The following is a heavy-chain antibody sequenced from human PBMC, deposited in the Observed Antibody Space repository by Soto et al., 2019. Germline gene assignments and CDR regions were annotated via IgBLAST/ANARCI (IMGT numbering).Heavy chain of an antibody. Sequence: GGSLRLSCAASGFTFSSYAMSWVRQAPGKGLEWVSAISGSGGSTYYADSVKGRFTISRDNSKNTLYLQMNSLRAEDTAVYHCAKADCSSTGCPRRYFDYWGQGNLVTVSS. CDR1: GFTFSSYA. V-gene: IGHV3-23*01. D-gene: IGHD2-2*01. J-gene: IGHJ4*02. CDR2: ISGSGGST. CDR3: AKADCSSTGCPRRYFDY.